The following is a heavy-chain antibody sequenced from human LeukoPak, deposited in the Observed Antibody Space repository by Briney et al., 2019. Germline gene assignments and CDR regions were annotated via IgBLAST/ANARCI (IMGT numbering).Heavy chain of an antibody. CDR3: ARLVWDTTMADGDIDS. D-gene: IGHD5-18*01. V-gene: IGHV3-21*01. J-gene: IGHJ4*02. CDR2: ISRASTYI. CDR1: GFTFSSYS. Sequence: GGSLRLSFAASGFTFSSYSMNWVRQAPGKGLEWVSSISRASTYIYYADSVKGRFTISRDNAKNSLYLQMNSLRAEDTAMYYCARLVWDTTMADGDIDSWGQGTLLIVSS.